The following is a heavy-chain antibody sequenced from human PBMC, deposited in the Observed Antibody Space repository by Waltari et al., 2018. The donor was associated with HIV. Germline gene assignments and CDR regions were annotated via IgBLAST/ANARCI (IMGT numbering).Heavy chain of an antibody. V-gene: IGHV3-21*01. CDR2: IRSGSVYI. CDR1: RFTFSSYS. Sequence: EVQLVESGGGLVKPGGSLRLSCAASRFTFSSYSMNWVRQAPGKGLEWVSSIRSGSVYIYYADSVKGRFTISRDNAKNSLYLQMNSLRAEDTAVYYCVRDEAEMATLTAFDIWGQGTMVTVSS. J-gene: IGHJ3*02. CDR3: VRDEAEMATLTAFDI. D-gene: IGHD5-12*01.